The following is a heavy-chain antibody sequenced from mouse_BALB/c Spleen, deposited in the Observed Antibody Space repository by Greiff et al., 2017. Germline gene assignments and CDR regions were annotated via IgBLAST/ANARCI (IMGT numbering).Heavy chain of an antibody. CDR3: ASPNSLLRLGFAY. V-gene: IGHV1-4*01. CDR1: GYTFTSYT. Sequence: VQLQQSGAELARPGASVKMSCKASGYTFTSYTMHWVKQRPGQGLEWIGYINPSSGYTNYNQKFKDKATLTADKSSSTAYMQLSSLTSEDSAVYYCASPNSLLRLGFAYWGQGTLVTVSA. CDR2: INPSSGYT. D-gene: IGHD1-2*01. J-gene: IGHJ3*01.